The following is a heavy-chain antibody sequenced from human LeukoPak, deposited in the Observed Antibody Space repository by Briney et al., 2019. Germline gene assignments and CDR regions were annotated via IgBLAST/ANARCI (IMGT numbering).Heavy chain of an antibody. D-gene: IGHD1-26*01. J-gene: IGHJ4*02. CDR1: GVTFSSYW. V-gene: IGHV3-7*01. CDR3: ATRDY. CDR2: IKQDGSEK. Sequence: GGSLRLSCAASGVTFSSYWMCWVRQAPGKGLEWVANIKQDGSEKYYVDSVKGRFTISRDNAKNSLYLQMNSLRAEDTAVYYCATRDYWGQGTLVTVSS.